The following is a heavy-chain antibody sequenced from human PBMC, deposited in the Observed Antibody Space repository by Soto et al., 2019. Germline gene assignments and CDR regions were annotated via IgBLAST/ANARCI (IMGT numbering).Heavy chain of an antibody. Sequence: ITLKESGPTLVKPTQTLTLTCTFSGFSLNTGGVGVRWVRQPRGKAMEWLALIYWDDDERYRPSLRSRLNSTKDTINNQVVLTMTNMDPEDTATYYCVRNWRYYGGDYYYGMDAWGQGTTVTVSS. J-gene: IGHJ6*02. D-gene: IGHD3-10*01. CDR1: GFSLNTGGVG. V-gene: IGHV2-5*02. CDR3: VRNWRYYGGDYYYGMDA. CDR2: IYWDDDE.